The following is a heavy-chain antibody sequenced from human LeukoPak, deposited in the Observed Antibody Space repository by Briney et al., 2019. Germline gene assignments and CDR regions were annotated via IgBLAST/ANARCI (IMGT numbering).Heavy chain of an antibody. CDR2: IKRDGSEK. J-gene: IGHJ4*02. D-gene: IGHD3-3*01. V-gene: IGHV3-7*01. CDR3: ARDGGNDFWSGYYKFDY. Sequence: GGSLRLSCAASGFTFSDYYMSWVRQAPGKGLEWVANIKRDGSEKYYVDSVKGRFTISRDNAKNSLYLQMNSLRAEDTAVYYYARDGGNDFWSGYYKFDYWGQGTLVTVSS. CDR1: GFTFSDYY.